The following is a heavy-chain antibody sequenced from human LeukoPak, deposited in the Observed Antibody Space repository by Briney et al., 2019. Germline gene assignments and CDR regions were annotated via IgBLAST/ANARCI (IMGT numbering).Heavy chain of an antibody. CDR3: AKDRGSGSYPSPLFDY. Sequence: GGSLRLSCAVSGFIFSSYGMHWVRKAPGKGLEWVAAISYDESNKYYAESVKGRFTISRDNYRNTLYLQMNSLRAEDTAVYYCAKDRGSGSYPSPLFDYWGRGILVTVSS. D-gene: IGHD3-10*01. V-gene: IGHV3-30*18. CDR2: ISYDESNK. J-gene: IGHJ4*02. CDR1: GFIFSSYG.